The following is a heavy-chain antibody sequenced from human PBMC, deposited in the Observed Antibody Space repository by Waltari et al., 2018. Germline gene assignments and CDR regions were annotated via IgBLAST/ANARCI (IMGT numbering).Heavy chain of an antibody. V-gene: IGHV3-30*02. Sequence: QVQVVESGGGVVQPGGSLRLCCATYGFTFSTYGMHRARQARGKGLEWVAFIRYDGSKKDYADSVKGRFTISRDNSKNTMYVQMNSLRADDTAVYYCARGRSNSQGDAFDIWGQGTMVTVSS. CDR3: ARGRSNSQGDAFDI. CDR1: GFTFSTYG. D-gene: IGHD1-26*01. CDR2: IRYDGSKK. J-gene: IGHJ3*02.